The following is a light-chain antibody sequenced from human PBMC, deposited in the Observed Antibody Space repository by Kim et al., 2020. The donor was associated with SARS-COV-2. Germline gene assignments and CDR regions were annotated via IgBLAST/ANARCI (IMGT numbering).Light chain of an antibody. V-gene: IGLV2-8*01. Sequence: QSALTQPPSAPGPPGQSVTISCTGTSSDVGGYNYVSWYQQHPGKAPKLMIYEVSKRPSGVPDRFSGSKSGNTASLTVSGLQAEDEADYYCSSYAGSNKLVFGGGTQLNVL. CDR2: EVS. J-gene: IGLJ3*02. CDR1: SSDVGGYNY. CDR3: SSYAGSNKLV.